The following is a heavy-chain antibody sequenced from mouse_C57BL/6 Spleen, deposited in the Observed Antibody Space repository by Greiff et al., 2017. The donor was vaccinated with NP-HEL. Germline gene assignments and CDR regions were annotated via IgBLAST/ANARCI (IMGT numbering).Heavy chain of an antibody. CDR1: GFSFNTYA. D-gene: IGHD3-2*02. CDR2: IRSKSNNYAT. Sequence: EAGGGLVQPKGSLKLSCAASGFSFNTYAMNWVRQAPGKGLEWVARIRSKSNNYATYYADSVKDRFTISRDDSESMLYLQMNNLKTEDTPMYYCVRPLSSGYAMDYWGQGTSVTVSS. CDR3: VRPLSSGYAMDY. J-gene: IGHJ4*01. V-gene: IGHV10-1*01.